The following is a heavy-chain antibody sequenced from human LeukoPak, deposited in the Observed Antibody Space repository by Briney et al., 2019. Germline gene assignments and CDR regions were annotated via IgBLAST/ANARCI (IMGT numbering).Heavy chain of an antibody. D-gene: IGHD3-22*01. V-gene: IGHV3-30-3*01. J-gene: IGHJ3*02. Sequence: PGGSLRLSCAASGFTFSSYAMHWVRQAPGKGLEWVAVISYDGSNKYYADSVKGRFTISRDNSMNTLYLQMNSLRTEDTAVYYCARLAYDSSGYPDAFDIWGQGTMVTVSS. CDR3: ARLAYDSSGYPDAFDI. CDR1: GFTFSSYA. CDR2: ISYDGSNK.